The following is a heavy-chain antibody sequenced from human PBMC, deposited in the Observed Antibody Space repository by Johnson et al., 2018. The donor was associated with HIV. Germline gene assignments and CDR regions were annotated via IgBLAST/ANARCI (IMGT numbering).Heavy chain of an antibody. J-gene: IGHJ3*02. Sequence: VQLVESGGGVVQPGRSLRLSCAASGYTFSSYAMHWVRQAPGKGLEWVANIKQDGSEKYYVDSVKGRFTISRDNANNSLYLQMNSLRAEDTAVYYCARGRNAFDIWGQGTMVTVSS. V-gene: IGHV3-7*01. CDR2: IKQDGSEK. CDR3: ARGRNAFDI. CDR1: GYTFSSYA.